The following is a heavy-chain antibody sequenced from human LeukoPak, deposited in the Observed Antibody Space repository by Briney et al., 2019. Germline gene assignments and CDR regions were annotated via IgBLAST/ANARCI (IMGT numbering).Heavy chain of an antibody. D-gene: IGHD4-17*01. J-gene: IGHJ4*02. Sequence: GGSLRLSCAGSGFPFSSYPISWVRQPPGKGLEWVSAISGSGGSTYYADSVKGRFTISRDNSKNTLYLQMNSLRAEDTAVYYCAKQPSFRDYRFDYWGQGTLVTVSS. CDR3: AKQPSFRDYRFDY. V-gene: IGHV3-23*01. CDR1: GFPFSSYP. CDR2: ISGSGGST.